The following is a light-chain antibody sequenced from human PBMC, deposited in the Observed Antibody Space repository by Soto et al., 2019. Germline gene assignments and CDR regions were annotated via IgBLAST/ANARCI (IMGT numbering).Light chain of an antibody. Sequence: QSALTQSASVSGSPGQSITISCTGTSSDVGSYNLVSWYQQHPGKAPKLMIYEVTKRPSGVSNRFSGSKSGNTASLTIAAPQAGDEAVYYCWSYAGSSIFLYVFGRGTKVTVL. CDR3: WSYAGSSIFLYV. V-gene: IGLV2-23*02. CDR1: SSDVGSYNL. CDR2: EVT. J-gene: IGLJ1*01.